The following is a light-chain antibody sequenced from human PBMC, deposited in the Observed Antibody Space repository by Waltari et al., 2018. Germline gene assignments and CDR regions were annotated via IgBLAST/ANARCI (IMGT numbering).Light chain of an antibody. CDR1: QNIGIL. Sequence: DIQMTQSPSPLSVSVGDRVTLTCRASQNIGILLAWYQQKPGKGPKVLIYKATTLESGVLSRFSGSGSETEFTLTISSLQPDDFATDYCQSYTDFYGLGPGTKVAIK. V-gene: IGKV1-5*03. CDR2: KAT. J-gene: IGKJ3*01. CDR3: QSYTDFYG.